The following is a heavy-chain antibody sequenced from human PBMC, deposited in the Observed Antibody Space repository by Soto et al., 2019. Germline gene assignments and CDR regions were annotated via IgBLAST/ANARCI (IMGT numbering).Heavy chain of an antibody. V-gene: IGHV4-4*07. CDR2: IYSSGST. CDR3: ARGQRFSDWFDP. D-gene: IGHD3-3*01. J-gene: IGHJ5*02. CDR1: GGSISNYY. Sequence: SETLSLTCTISGGSISNYYWTWIRQSDGEGLEWIGRIYSSGSTNYNPSLKSRVTISLDTSMNYFSLRLSSVTAADTAVYYCARGQRFSDWFDPWGQGTLVTVSS.